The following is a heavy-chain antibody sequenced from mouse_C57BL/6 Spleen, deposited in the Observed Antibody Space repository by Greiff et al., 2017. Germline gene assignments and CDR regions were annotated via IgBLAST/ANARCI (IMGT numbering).Heavy chain of an antibody. J-gene: IGHJ4*01. CDR3: ARSGYGSSPYYYAMDY. V-gene: IGHV1-55*01. D-gene: IGHD1-1*01. CDR2: IYPGSGSS. Sequence: QVQLQQSGAELVKPGASVKMSCKASGYTFTSYWITWVKQRPGQGLEWIGDIYPGSGSSNYNEKFKSKATLTVDTSSSTAYMQLSSLTSEDSAVXYCARSGYGSSPYYYAMDYWGQGTSVTVSS. CDR1: GYTFTSYW.